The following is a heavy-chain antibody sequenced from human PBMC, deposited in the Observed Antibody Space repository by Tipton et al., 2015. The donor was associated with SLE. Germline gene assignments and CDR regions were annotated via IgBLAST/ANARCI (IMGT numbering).Heavy chain of an antibody. CDR2: IQYDGTYK. Sequence: SLRLSCVASRFNFNRHGMHWVRQAPGKGLEWVALIQYDGTYKDYADSVKGRFTISRDNSKNTLCLQMNSLRVEDTAVYYCAKDHGPNYDILSKWGQGTLVTVSS. D-gene: IGHD3-9*01. V-gene: IGHV3-30*02. J-gene: IGHJ4*02. CDR3: AKDHGPNYDILSK. CDR1: RFNFNRHG.